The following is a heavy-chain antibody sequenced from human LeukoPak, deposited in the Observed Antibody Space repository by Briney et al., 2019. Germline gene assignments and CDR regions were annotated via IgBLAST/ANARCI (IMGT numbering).Heavy chain of an antibody. V-gene: IGHV4-39*01. CDR2: IYYSGST. J-gene: IGHJ4*02. D-gene: IGHD6-13*01. Sequence: SETLSLTCTVSGGSISSSRYSWGWIRQPPGKGLEWIGSIYYSGSTYYNPSLKSRVTISVDTSKNQFSLKLSSVTAADTAVYYCARGRSWAAAWYGGYYFDYWGQGTLVTVSS. CDR3: ARGRSWAAAWYGGYYFDY. CDR1: GGSISSSRYS.